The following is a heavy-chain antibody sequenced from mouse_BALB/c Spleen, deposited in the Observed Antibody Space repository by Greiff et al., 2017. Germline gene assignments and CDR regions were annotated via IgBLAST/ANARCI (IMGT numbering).Heavy chain of an antibody. J-gene: IGHJ3*01. Sequence: QVQLQQSGAELVKPGASVKLSCKTSGYTFTSYWIQWVKQRPGQGLGWIGEIFPGTGTTYYNEKFKGKATLTIDTSSSTAYMQLSSLTSEDSAVYFCARSGRGVVGRFAYWGQGTLVTVSA. V-gene: IGHV1S132*01. D-gene: IGHD1-1*01. CDR1: GYTFTSYW. CDR3: ARSGRGVVGRFAY. CDR2: IFPGTGTT.